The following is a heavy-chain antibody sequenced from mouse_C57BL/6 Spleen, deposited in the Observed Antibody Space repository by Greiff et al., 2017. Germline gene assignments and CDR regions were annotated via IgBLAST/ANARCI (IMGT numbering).Heavy chain of an antibody. CDR1: GFTFSDYG. V-gene: IGHV5-17*01. D-gene: IGHD2-1*01. CDR2: ISSGSSTI. Sequence: VQLKESGGGLVKPGGSLKLSCAASGFTFSDYGMHWVRQAPEKGLEWVAYISSGSSTIYYADTVKGRFTISRDNAKNTLFLQMTSLRSEDTAMYYCARIYYGNHEAMDYWGQGTSVTVSS. J-gene: IGHJ4*01. CDR3: ARIYYGNHEAMDY.